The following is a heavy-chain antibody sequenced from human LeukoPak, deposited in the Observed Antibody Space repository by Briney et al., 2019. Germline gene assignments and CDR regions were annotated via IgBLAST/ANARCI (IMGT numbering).Heavy chain of an antibody. V-gene: IGHV4-59*01. Sequence: SETLSLTCTVSGGSISSYYWSWIRQPPGKGLEWIGYIYYGGSTNYNSSLKSRVTISVDTSKNQFSLKLRSVTAADTAVYFCARRVTGYYALDYWGQGTLVTVSS. J-gene: IGHJ4*02. CDR3: ARRVTGYYALDY. D-gene: IGHD3-9*01. CDR2: IYYGGST. CDR1: GGSISSYY.